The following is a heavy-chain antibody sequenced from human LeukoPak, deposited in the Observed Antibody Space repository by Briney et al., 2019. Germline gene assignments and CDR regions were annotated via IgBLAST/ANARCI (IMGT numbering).Heavy chain of an antibody. CDR2: MNPNSGNT. Sequence: ASVKVSRQASGYTFTRYDINWVRQATGQGLEWMGWMNPNSGNTGYAQKFQGRVTMTRNTSISTAYMELSSLRSEDTAVYYCARGANWNDVRLNFDYWGQGTLVTVSS. V-gene: IGHV1-8*01. J-gene: IGHJ4*02. CDR3: ARGANWNDVRLNFDY. CDR1: GYTFTRYD. D-gene: IGHD1-1*01.